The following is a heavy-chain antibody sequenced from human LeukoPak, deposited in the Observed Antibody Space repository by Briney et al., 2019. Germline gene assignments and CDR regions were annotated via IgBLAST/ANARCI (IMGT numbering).Heavy chain of an antibody. CDR2: IYYSGST. J-gene: IGHJ4*02. Sequence: SETLSLTCTVSGGSISSYYWSWIRQPPGKGLEWIGYIYYSGSTNYNPSLKSRVTISVDTSKNQFSLKLSSVTAADTAVYYCARAFGTYQYYFDYWGQGTVVTVSS. D-gene: IGHD1-26*01. CDR3: ARAFGTYQYYFDY. V-gene: IGHV4-59*01. CDR1: GGSISSYY.